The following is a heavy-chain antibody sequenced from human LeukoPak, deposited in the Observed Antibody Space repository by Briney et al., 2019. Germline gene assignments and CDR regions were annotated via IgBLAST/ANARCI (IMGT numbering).Heavy chain of an antibody. J-gene: IGHJ4*02. CDR3: ASSLAAAGAEFDY. CDR2: IYYSGNT. V-gene: IGHV4-59*01. D-gene: IGHD6-13*01. CDR1: SDSISRYY. Sequence: SQTLSLTCTVSSDSISRYYWSWIRQPPGKGLEWIAYIYYSGNTNYNPSLKSRVTISVDTSKNQFSLKLRSVTAADTAVYYCASSLAAAGAEFDYWGQGTLVTVSS.